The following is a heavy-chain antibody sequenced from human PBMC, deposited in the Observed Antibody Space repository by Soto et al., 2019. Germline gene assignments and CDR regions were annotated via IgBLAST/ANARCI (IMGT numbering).Heavy chain of an antibody. Sequence: QVQLVQSGGEVKKPGASVKVSCKASGYTFTTSGVSWVRQAPGQGLEWMGWVSGYNGNTKYEEKXHNRLTXXTDTSTSTAYLELRSLTTDDTAVYYCARAGELPYYYYGMDVWGQGTTVIVSS. J-gene: IGHJ6*02. CDR3: ARAGELPYYYYGMDV. V-gene: IGHV1-18*01. CDR1: GYTFTTSG. CDR2: VSGYNGNT. D-gene: IGHD1-7*01.